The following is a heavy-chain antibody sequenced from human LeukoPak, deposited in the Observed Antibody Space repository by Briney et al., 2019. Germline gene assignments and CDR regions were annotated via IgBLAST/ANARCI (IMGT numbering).Heavy chain of an antibody. D-gene: IGHD2-2*01. Sequence: PGGSLRLSCAASGFTISSNYMSWVRQAPGKGLEWVSAISGSGGSTYYADSVKGRFTISRDNSKNTLYLQMNSLRAEDTAVYYCAKARIVVVPAATYYYGMDVWGQGTTVTVSS. CDR2: ISGSGGST. J-gene: IGHJ6*02. CDR1: GFTISSNY. CDR3: AKARIVVVPAATYYYGMDV. V-gene: IGHV3-23*01.